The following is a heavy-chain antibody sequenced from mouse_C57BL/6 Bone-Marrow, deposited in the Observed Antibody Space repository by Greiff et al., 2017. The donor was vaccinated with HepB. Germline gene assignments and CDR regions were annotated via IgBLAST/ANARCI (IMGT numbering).Heavy chain of an antibody. V-gene: IGHV3-6*01. Sequence: DVQLQESGPGLVKPSQSLSLTCSVTGYSITSGYYWNWIRQFPGNKLEWMGYISYDGSNNYNPSLKNRISITRDTSKNQFFLKLNSVTTEDTATYYCARDYDPYYFDYWGQGTTLTVSS. J-gene: IGHJ2*01. CDR2: ISYDGSN. CDR1: GYSITSGYY. CDR3: ARDYDPYYFDY. D-gene: IGHD2-12*01.